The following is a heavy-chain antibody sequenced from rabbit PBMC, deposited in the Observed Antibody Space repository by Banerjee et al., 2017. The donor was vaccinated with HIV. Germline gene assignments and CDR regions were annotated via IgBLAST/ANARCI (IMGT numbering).Heavy chain of an antibody. J-gene: IGHJ6*01. D-gene: IGHD8-1*01. CDR1: GIDFNSYYY. CDR2: INTSTGNT. Sequence: QQQLEESGGGLVKPGGTLTLTCKASGIDFNSYYYMCWVRQAPGKGLEWIACINTSTGNTVYASWAKGRFTISRTSSTTVTLQMTSLTAADTATYFCARSRYVGGGYGGDLWGPGTLVTVS. V-gene: IGHV1S45*01. CDR3: ARSRYVGGGYGGDL.